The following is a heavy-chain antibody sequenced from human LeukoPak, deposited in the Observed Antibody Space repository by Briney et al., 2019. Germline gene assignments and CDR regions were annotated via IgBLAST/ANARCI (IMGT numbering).Heavy chain of an antibody. V-gene: IGHV3-30-3*01. Sequence: PGGSLRLSCAASGFTFSSYAMHRVRQAPGKGLEWVAVISYDGSNKYYADSVKGRFTISRDNSKNTLYLQMNSLRAEDTAVYYCAALYYFDYWGQGTLVTVSS. J-gene: IGHJ4*02. CDR3: AALYYFDY. CDR2: ISYDGSNK. D-gene: IGHD2-15*01. CDR1: GFTFSSYA.